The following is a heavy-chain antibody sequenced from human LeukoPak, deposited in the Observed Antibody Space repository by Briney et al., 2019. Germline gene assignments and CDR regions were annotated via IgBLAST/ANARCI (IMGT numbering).Heavy chain of an antibody. J-gene: IGHJ3*02. Sequence: SETLSLTCTVSGGSISSGDYYWSWIRQPPGKGLEWIGYIYYSGSTYYNPSLKSRVTISVDTSKNQFSLKLSSVTAADTAVYYCATPSRKLLVGAFDIWGQGTMVTVSS. V-gene: IGHV4-30-4*01. D-gene: IGHD1-26*01. CDR2: IYYSGST. CDR3: ATPSRKLLVGAFDI. CDR1: GGSISSGDYY.